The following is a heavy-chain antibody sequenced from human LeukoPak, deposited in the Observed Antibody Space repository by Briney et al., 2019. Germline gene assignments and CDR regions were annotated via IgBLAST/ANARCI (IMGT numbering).Heavy chain of an antibody. CDR3: ARDRSSGWPGSFDY. Sequence: GGSLRLSCAASGFTFSSYAMSWVRQAPGKGLEWVANIKHDGGEMSYVDSVKGRFTISRDNAKNSLYLQMNSLRPEDTAVYYCARDRSSGWPGSFDYWGQGTLVTVS. CDR2: IKHDGGEM. V-gene: IGHV3-7*01. CDR1: GFTFSSYA. D-gene: IGHD6-19*01. J-gene: IGHJ4*02.